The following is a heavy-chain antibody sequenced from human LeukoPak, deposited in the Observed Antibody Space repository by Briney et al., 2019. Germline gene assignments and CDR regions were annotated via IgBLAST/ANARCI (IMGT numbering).Heavy chain of an antibody. CDR2: INTNSGGT. V-gene: IGHV1-2*02. D-gene: IGHD6-13*01. CDR1: GYTFTIHH. CDR3: ARDYSTSSWDN. J-gene: IGHJ4*02. Sequence: GASVKVSCKSSGYTFTIHHIQCVRQAPGQGLEWMGWINTNSGGTTYSQKFQGRITMTRDPSITTTYMEVSSLRSDDTAVYYCARDYSTSSWDNWGQGTLVTVSS.